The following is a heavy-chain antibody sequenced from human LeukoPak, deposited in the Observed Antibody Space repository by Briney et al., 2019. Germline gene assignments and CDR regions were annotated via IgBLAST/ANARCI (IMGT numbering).Heavy chain of an antibody. Sequence: GGSLRLSCAASGFTFSSYAMHWVRQAPGKGLEYVSAISSDGGYTYYADSVKGRFTISRDNSKNKLYLQMSSLRAEDTAVYYCVKAVGGNVPHFDYWGQGTLVTVSS. V-gene: IGHV3-64D*06. CDR2: ISSDGGYT. D-gene: IGHD1-1*01. CDR3: VKAVGGNVPHFDY. CDR1: GFTFSSYA. J-gene: IGHJ4*02.